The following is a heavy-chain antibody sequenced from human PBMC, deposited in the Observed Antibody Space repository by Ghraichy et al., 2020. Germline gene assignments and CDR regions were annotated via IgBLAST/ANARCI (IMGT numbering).Heavy chain of an antibody. CDR2: ISNNGGST. D-gene: IGHD6-19*01. J-gene: IGHJ4*02. V-gene: IGHV3-64D*06. CDR1: GFTFSSHA. Sequence: GGSLRLSCSASGFTFSSHAMHWVRQAPGKGLEYVSGISNNGGSTYYADSVKGRFTISRDNSKNTLYLQMSSLRTEDTAVYYCVRGQYSSGWYAGDYWGQGTLVTVSS. CDR3: VRGQYSSGWYAGDY.